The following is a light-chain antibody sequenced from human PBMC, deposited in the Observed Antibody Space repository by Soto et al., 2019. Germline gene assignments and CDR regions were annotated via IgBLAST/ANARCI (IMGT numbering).Light chain of an antibody. CDR2: EVS. CDR1: SSDVGAYKY. CDR3: SSYTSTNTQV. J-gene: IGLJ1*01. V-gene: IGLV2-14*01. Sequence: QSALTQPASVSVSPGQSITSSCTGTSSDVGAYKYVSWYQQHPGKAPKLMIYEVSNRPSGVSNRFSGSKSGNTASVTISGLQAEDEADYYCSSYTSTNTQVFGTGTKVTVL.